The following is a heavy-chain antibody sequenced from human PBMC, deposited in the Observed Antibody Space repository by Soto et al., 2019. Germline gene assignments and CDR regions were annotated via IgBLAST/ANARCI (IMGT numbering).Heavy chain of an antibody. CDR3: ARGTLIYDILTGYYTANWFDP. J-gene: IGHJ5*02. CDR1: GGSISSGGYY. D-gene: IGHD3-9*01. V-gene: IGHV4-31*03. Sequence: SETLSLTCTVSGGSISSGGYYWSWIRQHPGKGLEWIGYIYYSGSTYYNPSLKSRVTISVDTSKNQFSLKLSSVTAADTAVYYCARGTLIYDILTGYYTANWFDPWGQGTLVTVSS. CDR2: IYYSGST.